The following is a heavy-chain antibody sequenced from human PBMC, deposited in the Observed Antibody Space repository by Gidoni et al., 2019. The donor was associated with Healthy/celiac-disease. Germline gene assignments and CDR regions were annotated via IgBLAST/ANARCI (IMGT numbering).Heavy chain of an antibody. CDR2: ISYDGSNK. Sequence: QVQLVESGGGVVQPGRSLRLSCAASGFPFSSYAMHWVRQAPGRGLEWVAVISYDGSNKYYADSVKGRFTISRDNSKNTLYLQMNSLRAEDTAVYYCARDPGYFRFDYWGQGTLVTVSS. J-gene: IGHJ4*02. V-gene: IGHV3-30-3*01. CDR1: GFPFSSYA. D-gene: IGHD3-22*01. CDR3: ARDPGYFRFDY.